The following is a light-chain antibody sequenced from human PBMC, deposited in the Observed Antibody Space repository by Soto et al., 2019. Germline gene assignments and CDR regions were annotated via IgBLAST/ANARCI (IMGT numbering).Light chain of an antibody. CDR1: QSVSSY. J-gene: IGKJ3*01. V-gene: IGKV3-11*01. Sequence: EIVLTQSPATLSLSPGERVTLSCRASQSVSSYLAWYQQKPGQAPRLLIYDASSRATGIPARFSGSGSGTDFTLTISSLEPEDFAVYYCQQRSNSFTFGPGTKVDIK. CDR2: DAS. CDR3: QQRSNSFT.